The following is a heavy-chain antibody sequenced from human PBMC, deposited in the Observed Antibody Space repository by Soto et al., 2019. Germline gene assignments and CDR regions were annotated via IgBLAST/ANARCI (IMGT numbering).Heavy chain of an antibody. CDR3: ARSPSDTAMAAIDY. CDR1: GGSISSYY. Sequence: SETLSLTCTVSGGSISSYYWSWIRQPPGKGLEWIGYIYYSGSTNYNPSLKSRVTISVDTSKNQFSLKLSSVTAADTAVYYCARSPSDTAMAAIDYWGQGTLVTVSS. J-gene: IGHJ4*02. CDR2: IYYSGST. V-gene: IGHV4-59*01. D-gene: IGHD5-18*01.